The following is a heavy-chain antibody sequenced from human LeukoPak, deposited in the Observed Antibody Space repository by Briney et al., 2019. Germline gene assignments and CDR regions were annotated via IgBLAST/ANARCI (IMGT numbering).Heavy chain of an antibody. D-gene: IGHD1-26*01. Sequence: ASVKVSCKASGYTFTGYYMHWVRQAPGQGLEWMGWINPNSGGTNYAQKFQGRVTMTRDTSISTAYMELSRLRSDDTAVYHCARVGSYYDPYYFDYWGQGTLVTVS. J-gene: IGHJ4*02. V-gene: IGHV1-2*02. CDR2: INPNSGGT. CDR1: GYTFTGYY. CDR3: ARVGSYYDPYYFDY.